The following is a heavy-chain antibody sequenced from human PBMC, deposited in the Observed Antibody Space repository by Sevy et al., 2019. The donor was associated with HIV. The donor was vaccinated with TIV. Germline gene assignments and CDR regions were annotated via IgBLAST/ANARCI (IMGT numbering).Heavy chain of an antibody. CDR2: LCFGCGEI. CDR1: GFTFSKYS. CDR3: AREGCTKPHDF. D-gene: IGHD2-8*01. Sequence: GGSLRLSCAASGFTFSKYSMSWVRQPPGKGLEWVSTLCFGCGEINYADSVKGRFTISRDNSKSSVYLQMNNLRPEDTVVYYCAREGCTKPHDFWGQGTLVTVSS. J-gene: IGHJ4*02. V-gene: IGHV3-23*01.